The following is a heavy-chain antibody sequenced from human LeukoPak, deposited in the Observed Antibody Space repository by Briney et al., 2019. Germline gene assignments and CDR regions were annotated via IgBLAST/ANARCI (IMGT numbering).Heavy chain of an antibody. D-gene: IGHD3-10*01. Sequence: PSETLSLTCTASGYSISSGYYWGWIRQPPGKGLEWIGSIYHSGSTNYNPSLKSRVTISVDTSKNQFSLKLSSVTAADTAVYYCARTPMVRGVIDYWGQGTLVTVSS. CDR2: IYHSGST. CDR3: ARTPMVRGVIDY. J-gene: IGHJ4*02. V-gene: IGHV4-38-2*02. CDR1: GYSISSGYY.